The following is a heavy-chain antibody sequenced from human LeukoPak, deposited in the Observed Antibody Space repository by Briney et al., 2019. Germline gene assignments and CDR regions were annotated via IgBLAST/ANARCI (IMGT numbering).Heavy chain of an antibody. CDR2: ISWNSGSR. CDR3: AKGGGVYLYYYGMDV. CDR1: GFTFDDYA. D-gene: IGHD2-8*02. J-gene: IGHJ6*02. V-gene: IGHV3-9*01. Sequence: GRSLRLSCAAAGFTFDDYAMHWVRQAPGKGQEWVSGISWNSGSRGYADSVKGRFTISRDNAKNSLYLQMNSLRAEDTALYYCAKGGGVYLYYYGMDVWGQGTTVTVSS.